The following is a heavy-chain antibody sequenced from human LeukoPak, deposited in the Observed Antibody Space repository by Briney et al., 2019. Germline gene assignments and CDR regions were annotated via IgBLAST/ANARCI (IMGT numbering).Heavy chain of an antibody. CDR1: GGTFSSYA. CDR3: ARDTTPYNWFDP. CDR2: IIPIFGTA. D-gene: IGHD1-26*01. V-gene: IGHV1-69*05. Sequence: ASVKVSCKASGGTFSSYAISWVRQAPGQGLEWMGRIIPIFGTANYAQKFQGRVTMTRDTSTSTVYMELSSLRSEDTAVYYCARDTTPYNWFDPWGQGTLVTVSS. J-gene: IGHJ5*02.